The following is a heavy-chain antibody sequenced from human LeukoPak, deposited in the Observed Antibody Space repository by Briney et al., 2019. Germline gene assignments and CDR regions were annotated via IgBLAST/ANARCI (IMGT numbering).Heavy chain of an antibody. CDR2: MNPNSGNT. J-gene: IGHJ6*03. CDR1: GYTFTSYD. V-gene: IGHV1-8*01. CDR3: AREYCSSTSCPYYYYMDV. D-gene: IGHD2-2*01. Sequence: GASVKVSCKASGYTFTSYDINWVRQATGQGLEWMGWMNPNSGNTGYAQKFQGRVTMTRNTPISTAYMELSSLRSEDTAVYYCAREYCSSTSCPYYYYMDVWGKGTTVTVSS.